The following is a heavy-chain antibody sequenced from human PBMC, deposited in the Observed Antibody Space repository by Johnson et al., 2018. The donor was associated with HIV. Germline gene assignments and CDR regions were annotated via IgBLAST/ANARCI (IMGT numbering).Heavy chain of an antibody. J-gene: IGHJ3*02. CDR3: AKEGLRSSLRSGDAFDI. CDR1: GFTFSTYG. V-gene: IGHV3-33*06. D-gene: IGHD6-6*01. Sequence: QVQLVESGGGVVQPGRSLRLSCAASGFTFSTYGMHWVRQAPGKGLEWVALIWYDGSNKYYADSVKGRFTISRDNSKNTLYLQMNSLRAEDTAVYYCAKEGLRSSLRSGDAFDIWGHGTLVTVSS. CDR2: IWYDGSNK.